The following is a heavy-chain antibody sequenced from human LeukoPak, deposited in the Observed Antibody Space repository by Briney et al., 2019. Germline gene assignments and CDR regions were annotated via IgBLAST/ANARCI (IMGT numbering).Heavy chain of an antibody. V-gene: IGHV4-30-4*01. J-gene: IGHJ6*04. CDR3: ARVGTMVRGVLYYYYYGMNV. CDR2: IYYSGST. Sequence: PSQTLFLTCTVSGGSISSGDYYRSWIRQPPGKGLEWIGYIYYSGSTYYNPFLKSRVTISVDTSKNQISLKLSSVTAADTAVYYCARVGTMVRGVLYYYYYGMNVWGKGTTVTVSS. CDR1: GGSISSGDYY. D-gene: IGHD3-10*01.